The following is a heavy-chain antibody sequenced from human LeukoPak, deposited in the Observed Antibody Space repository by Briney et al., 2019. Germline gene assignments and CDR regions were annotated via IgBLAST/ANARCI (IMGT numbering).Heavy chain of an antibody. D-gene: IGHD3-9*01. CDR2: IYYSGST. J-gene: IGHJ5*02. V-gene: IGHV4-39*01. CDR1: GGSISNSSYY. Sequence: SETLSLTCTVSGGSISNSSYYWGWIRQPPGKGLEWIGSIYYSGSTYYNPSLKSRVTISVDTSKNQFSLKLSSVTAADTAVYYCARQIDPWAPFDPWGQGTLVTVSS. CDR3: ARQIDPWAPFDP.